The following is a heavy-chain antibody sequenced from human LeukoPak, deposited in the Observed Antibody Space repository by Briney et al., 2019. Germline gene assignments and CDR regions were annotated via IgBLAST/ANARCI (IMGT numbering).Heavy chain of an antibody. V-gene: IGHV1-18*01. CDR1: GYTFTSYG. D-gene: IGHD1-26*01. CDR3: ARAGRYSVPTTYGGSHFDY. J-gene: IGHJ4*02. Sequence: ASVKVSCKASGYTFTSYGIGWVRQAPGQGLEWMGWISAYNGNTNYAQKLQGRVTMTTDTSTSTAYMELRSLRSDDTAVYYCARAGRYSVPTTYGGSHFDYWGQGTLVTVSS. CDR2: ISAYNGNT.